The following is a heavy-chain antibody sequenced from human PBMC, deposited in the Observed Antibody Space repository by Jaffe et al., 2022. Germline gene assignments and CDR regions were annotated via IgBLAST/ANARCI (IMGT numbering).Heavy chain of an antibody. J-gene: IGHJ4*02. V-gene: IGHV3-48*03. D-gene: IGHD2-2*01. CDR3: ARRYCSSSSCLVDY. CDR2: ISNSGSTI. Sequence: EVQLVESGGGLVQPGGSLRLSCAASGFTFSTYEMNWVRQAPGKGLEWVSYISNSGSTIYYADSVKGRFTISRDNAKNSLYLQMNSLRAEDTAVYYCARRYCSSSSCLVDYWGQGTLVTVSS. CDR1: GFTFSTYE.